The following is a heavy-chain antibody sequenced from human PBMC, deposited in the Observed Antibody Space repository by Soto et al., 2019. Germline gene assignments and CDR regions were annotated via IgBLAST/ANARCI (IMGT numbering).Heavy chain of an antibody. CDR2: IYYSGST. CDR3: ARDTWSNRYGMDV. Sequence: PSETLSLTFTASGGSISSYYWSWIRQPPGKGLEWIGNIYYSGSTNYNPSLKSRVTISVDTSKNQFSLKLSSVTAADTAVYYCARDTWSNRYGMDVWGQGTTVT. D-gene: IGHD1-1*01. J-gene: IGHJ6*02. V-gene: IGHV4-59*01. CDR1: GGSISSYY.